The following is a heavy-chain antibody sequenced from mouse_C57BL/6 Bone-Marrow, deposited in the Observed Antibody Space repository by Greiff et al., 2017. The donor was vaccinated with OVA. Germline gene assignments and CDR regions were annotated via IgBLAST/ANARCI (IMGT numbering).Heavy chain of an antibody. Sequence: EVQLQQSGPVLVKPGASVKMSCKASGYTFTDYYMNWVKQSHGKSLEWIGVINPYNGGTSYNQKFKGKATLTVDKSPSTAYMELNSLTSEESAVYCCARSRSYYFDYWGQGTTLTVSS. J-gene: IGHJ2*01. CDR1: GYTFTDYY. CDR3: ARSRSYYFDY. V-gene: IGHV1-19*01. CDR2: INPYNGGT.